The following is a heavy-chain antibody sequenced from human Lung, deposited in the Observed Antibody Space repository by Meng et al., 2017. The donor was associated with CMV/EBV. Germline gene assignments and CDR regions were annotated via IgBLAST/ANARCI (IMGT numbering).Heavy chain of an antibody. Sequence: GSISSSSYCWGWISQPPGKGLGWIGSIYYSGSTYYNPSLKSRVTISVDTSKNQFSLKLSSVTAADTAVYYCARRQGDYYGSGLLFDYWGQGTLVTVSS. CDR2: IYYSGST. V-gene: IGHV4-39*01. D-gene: IGHD3-10*01. CDR3: ARRQGDYYGSGLLFDY. CDR1: GSISSSSYC. J-gene: IGHJ4*02.